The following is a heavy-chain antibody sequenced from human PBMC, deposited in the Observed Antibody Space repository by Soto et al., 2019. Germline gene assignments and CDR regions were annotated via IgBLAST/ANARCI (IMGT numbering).Heavy chain of an antibody. Sequence: EVQLLESGGGLVQPGGSLRLSCAASGFTFSSYAMNWVRQAPGKGLEWVSAISGSGGRTFYADSVKGRFTISRDNSKNTLYLQMNSLRAEDTAVYYCETGLPGPINNYNWFDPWGQGTLVTVSS. J-gene: IGHJ5*02. V-gene: IGHV3-23*01. CDR3: ETGLPGPINNYNWFDP. CDR2: ISGSGGRT. CDR1: GFTFSSYA. D-gene: IGHD1-20*01.